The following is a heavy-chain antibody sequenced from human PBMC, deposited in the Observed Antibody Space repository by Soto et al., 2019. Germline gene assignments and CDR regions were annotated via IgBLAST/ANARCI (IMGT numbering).Heavy chain of an antibody. J-gene: IGHJ3*02. Sequence: QAQLMQSGAEVKEPGSSVKVSCKASGGSFSGYAISWVRQAAGQGLEWLGGIIPIFGITNYAQKFQNRLTIAADESSATVYMDLRSLTSEDTAIYYCARGKWDLLLNRPEAFDIWGQGTMVTVSS. CDR3: ARGKWDLLLNRPEAFDI. CDR1: GGSFSGYA. CDR2: IIPIFGIT. V-gene: IGHV1-69*01. D-gene: IGHD1-26*01.